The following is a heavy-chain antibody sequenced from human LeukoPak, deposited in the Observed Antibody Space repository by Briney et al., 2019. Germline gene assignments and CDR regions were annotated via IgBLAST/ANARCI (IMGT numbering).Heavy chain of an antibody. Sequence: GGSLRLSCAASGFTFDDYAMHWVRQAPGKGLEWVSGISWNSGSIGYADSVKGRLTISRDNAKNSLYLQMNSLRAEDTALYYCAKGGTVAGQSYWYFDLWGRGTLVTVSS. CDR2: ISWNSGSI. D-gene: IGHD6-19*01. J-gene: IGHJ2*01. CDR3: AKGGTVAGQSYWYFDL. V-gene: IGHV3-9*01. CDR1: GFTFDDYA.